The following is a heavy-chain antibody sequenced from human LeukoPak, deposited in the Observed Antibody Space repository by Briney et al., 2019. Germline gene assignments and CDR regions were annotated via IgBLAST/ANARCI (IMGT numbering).Heavy chain of an antibody. CDR1: GGSISSYY. CDR3: ARAGIAAAGNRWFDP. CDR2: VYYSGST. V-gene: IGHV4-59*01. D-gene: IGHD6-13*01. J-gene: IGHJ5*02. Sequence: SETLSLTCTVSGGSISSYYWSWIRQPPAKGLEWIGYVYYSGSTNYNPSLKSRVTISVDTSKNQFSLKLSSVTAADTAVYYCARAGIAAAGNRWFDPWGQGTLVTVSS.